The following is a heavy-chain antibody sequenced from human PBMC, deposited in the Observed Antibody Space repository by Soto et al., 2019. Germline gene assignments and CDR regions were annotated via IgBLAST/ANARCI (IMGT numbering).Heavy chain of an antibody. V-gene: IGHV4-39*01. CDR1: GGSISSSSYY. J-gene: IGHJ2*01. CDR2: IYYSGST. Sequence: QLQLQESGPGLVKPSETLSLTCTVSGGSISSSSYYWGWIRQPPGKGLEWIGSIYYSGSTYYNPSLKSRVTISVDTSKNQFSLKLSSVTAADTAVYYCARPKTHLYWYFDLWGRGTLVTVSS. CDR3: ARPKTHLYWYFDL.